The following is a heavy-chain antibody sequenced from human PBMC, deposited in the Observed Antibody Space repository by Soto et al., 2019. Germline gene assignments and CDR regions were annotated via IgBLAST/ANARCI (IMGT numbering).Heavy chain of an antibody. V-gene: IGHV3-33*01. CDR1: GFTFSSYG. CDR3: ARDQLPRQYCSGGSCSVYNWFDP. Sequence: GGSLRLSCAASGFTFSSYGMHWVRQAPGKGLEWVAVIWYDGSNKYYADSVKGRFTISRDNSKNTLYLQMNSLRAEDTAVYYCARDQLPRQYCSGGSCSVYNWFDPWGQGTLVTVSS. D-gene: IGHD2-15*01. J-gene: IGHJ5*02. CDR2: IWYDGSNK.